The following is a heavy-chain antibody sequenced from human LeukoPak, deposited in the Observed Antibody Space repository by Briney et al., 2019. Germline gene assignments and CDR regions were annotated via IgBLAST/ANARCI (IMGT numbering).Heavy chain of an antibody. J-gene: IGHJ4*02. CDR1: GFTFSSYA. D-gene: IGHD3-22*01. CDR2: ISGSGGST. Sequence: PGGSLRLSCAASGFTFSSYAMSWVRQAPGKGLEWVSAISGSGGSTYYADSVKGRFTISRDNSKNTLYLQMNSLRAEDTAVYYCAARNYYDSSGAIDYWGQGTLVTVSS. CDR3: AARNYYDSSGAIDY. V-gene: IGHV3-23*01.